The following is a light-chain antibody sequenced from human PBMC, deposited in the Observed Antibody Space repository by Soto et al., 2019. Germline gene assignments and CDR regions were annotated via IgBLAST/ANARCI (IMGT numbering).Light chain of an antibody. V-gene: IGLV2-11*01. J-gene: IGLJ2*01. CDR3: CSFAGTNTFVV. Sequence: QSALTQPRSVSGSPGQSVTISCTGSDVGAYDYVSWYQHLPGKAPKLLIYDVTERPSGVPDRFSGSKSGNTASLTILGLPAEDEADYYCCSFAGTNTFVVFGGGTKLTVL. CDR1: DVGAYDY. CDR2: DVT.